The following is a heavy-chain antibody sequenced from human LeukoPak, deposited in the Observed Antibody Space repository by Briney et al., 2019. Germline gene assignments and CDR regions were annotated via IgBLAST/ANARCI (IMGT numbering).Heavy chain of an antibody. CDR1: GFTFSSYA. Sequence: PGGSLRLSCAASGFTFSSYAIIWVRQAPGKGLEWVSDSGSGVSTNYADSVKGRFTISRDNSKNTMYLQMNSLRAEDTAIYYCATYRQVLLPFESWGQGTLVTVSS. D-gene: IGHD2-8*02. J-gene: IGHJ4*02. V-gene: IGHV3-23*01. CDR3: ATYRQVLLPFES. CDR2: SGSGVST.